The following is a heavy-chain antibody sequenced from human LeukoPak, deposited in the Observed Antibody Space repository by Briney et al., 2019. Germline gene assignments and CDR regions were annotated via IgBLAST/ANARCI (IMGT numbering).Heavy chain of an antibody. Sequence: GGSLRLSCAASGFTFSSYSMNWVRQAPGKGLEWVSSISSSSSYIYYADSVKGRFTISRDNAKNSLYLQMNSLRAEDTAVYYCARVLEDARNYYYYCGMDVWGQGTTVTVSS. CDR2: ISSSSSYI. D-gene: IGHD1-1*01. V-gene: IGHV3-21*06. CDR3: ARVLEDARNYYYYCGMDV. CDR1: GFTFSSYS. J-gene: IGHJ6*02.